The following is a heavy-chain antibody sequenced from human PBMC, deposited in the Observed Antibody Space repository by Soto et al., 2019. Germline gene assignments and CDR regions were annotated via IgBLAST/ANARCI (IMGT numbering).Heavy chain of an antibody. V-gene: IGHV4-59*01. CDR1: GGSITNYY. D-gene: IGHD1-26*01. CDR3: ARERVGHSAMDV. Sequence: QVQLQESGPGLVKPSETLSLMCTVSGGSITNYYWSWIRQSPARGLEWIGYISDSGSTKYNPSLRSRVSISLDMSKNQFSLKVTSVTAADTAVYYCARERVGHSAMDVWGQGTTVTVSS. J-gene: IGHJ6*02. CDR2: ISDSGST.